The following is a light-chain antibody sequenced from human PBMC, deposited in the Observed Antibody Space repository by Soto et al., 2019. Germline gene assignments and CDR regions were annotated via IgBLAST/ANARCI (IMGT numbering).Light chain of an antibody. V-gene: IGKV3-15*01. J-gene: IGKJ4*01. CDR2: GAS. CDR3: QQYYNWPPLT. CDR1: QSVSSN. Sequence: EIVMTQSPATLSVSPEERATLSCRASQSVSSNLAWYQQKPGQAPRLLIYGASTRATGIPARFSGSGSGTEFTLTISNLQSEDFAVYYCQQYYNWPPLTFGGGTKVEIK.